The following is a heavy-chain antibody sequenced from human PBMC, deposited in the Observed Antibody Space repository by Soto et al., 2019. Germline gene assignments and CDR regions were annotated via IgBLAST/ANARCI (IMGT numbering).Heavy chain of an antibody. CDR1: GGTFSSYA. CDR2: IIPIFGTA. CDR3: ARTGGYGSSTSCYTIDAFDI. V-gene: IGHV1-69*13. D-gene: IGHD2-2*02. J-gene: IGHJ3*02. Sequence: SVKVSCKASGGTFSSYAISWVRQAPGQGLEWMGGIIPIFGTANYAQKFQGRVTITADESTSTAYMELSSLRSEDTAVYYCARTGGYGSSTSCYTIDAFDIWGQGTMVTVSS.